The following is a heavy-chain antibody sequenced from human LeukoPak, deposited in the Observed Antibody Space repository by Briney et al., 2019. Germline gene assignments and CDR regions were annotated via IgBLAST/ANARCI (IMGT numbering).Heavy chain of an antibody. CDR1: GGSFSSSTYY. CDR2: VYFSGST. Sequence: SETLSLTCTVPGGSFSSSTYYWGWIRQPPGKGLEWIGSVYFSGSTYYNPSLKSRVTISVDTSRNQFSLKLSSVTAADTAVYYCARGGDYNWFDPWGQGTLVTVSS. CDR3: ARGGDYNWFDP. D-gene: IGHD2-21*02. J-gene: IGHJ5*02. V-gene: IGHV4-39*01.